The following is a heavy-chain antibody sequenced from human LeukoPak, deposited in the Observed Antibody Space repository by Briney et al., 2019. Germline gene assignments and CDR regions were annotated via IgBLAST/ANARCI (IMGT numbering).Heavy chain of an antibody. CDR3: AKVRDCSGGSCYSGWNDDLYYFDY. D-gene: IGHD2-15*01. Sequence: GALRLSCAASGFTFSSYAMSWVRQAPGKGLEWVSAVSGSGGRTYYADSVKGRFTISRDNSKNTLYLQMNSLRAEDTAVYYCAKVRDCSGGSCYSGWNDDLYYFDYWGQGTLVTVSS. CDR2: VSGSGGRT. CDR1: GFTFSSYA. V-gene: IGHV3-23*01. J-gene: IGHJ4*02.